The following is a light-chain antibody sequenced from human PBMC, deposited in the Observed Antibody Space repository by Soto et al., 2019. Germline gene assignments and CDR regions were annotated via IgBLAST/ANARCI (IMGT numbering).Light chain of an antibody. V-gene: IGLV6-57*04. CDR3: QSYDTSTPVV. CDR1: SGNIASSS. Sequence: NFMLTQPHSVSGSPGKTVTISCTRSSGNIASSSVQWYQQRPGSPPTTIIYEDRQRPSGVPDRFSGSIDASSNSASLTISGPKTEDEADYYCQSYDTSTPVVFGGGTKLTVL. J-gene: IGLJ2*01. CDR2: EDR.